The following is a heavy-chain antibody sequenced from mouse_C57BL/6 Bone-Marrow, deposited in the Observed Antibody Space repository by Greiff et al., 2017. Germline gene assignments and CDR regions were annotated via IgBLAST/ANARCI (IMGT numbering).Heavy chain of an antibody. CDR3: ALGRGFAY. J-gene: IGHJ3*01. D-gene: IGHD4-1*01. CDR2: IYPRSGNT. V-gene: IGHV1-81*01. Sequence: LQQSGAELARPGALVKLSCKASGYTFTSYGRSWVKQRTGQGLEWIGEIYPRSGNTYYNEKVKGKATLTADKSSSTAYMELRSLTSEDTAVYFCALGRGFAYWGQGTLVTVSA. CDR1: GYTFTSYG.